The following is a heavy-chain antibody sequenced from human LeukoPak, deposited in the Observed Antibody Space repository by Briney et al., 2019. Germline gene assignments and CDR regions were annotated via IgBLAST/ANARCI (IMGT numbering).Heavy chain of an antibody. J-gene: IGHJ4*02. D-gene: IGHD6-13*01. CDR3: AKDYGPKQLVFFDS. V-gene: IGHV3-23*01. CDR1: GFTFSSYA. Sequence: GGSLRLSCAASGFTFSSYALSWVRQAPGKGLGWVSGISENGGTTFYADSVKGRFTITRDNSKNTLYVQMNSLRGEDTAVYYCAKDYGPKQLVFFDSWGQGTLVTVSS. CDR2: ISENGGTT.